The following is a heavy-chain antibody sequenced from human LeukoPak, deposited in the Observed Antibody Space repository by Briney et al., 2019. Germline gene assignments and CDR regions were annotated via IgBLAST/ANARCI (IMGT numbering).Heavy chain of an antibody. D-gene: IGHD3-10*01. J-gene: IGHJ3*02. Sequence: SETLSLTCTVSGGSIGISDYYWGWIRQPPGKGLQWFVSIYYCAKTYSKMFLKSRVTIFEDTSKNQFSLKLSSVTAADTAVYYCARHRTEMNKYGPYDAFDIWGQGTMVTVSS. CDR3: ARHRTEMNKYGPYDAFDI. CDR2: IYYCAKT. CDR1: GGSIGISDYY. V-gene: IGHV4-39*01.